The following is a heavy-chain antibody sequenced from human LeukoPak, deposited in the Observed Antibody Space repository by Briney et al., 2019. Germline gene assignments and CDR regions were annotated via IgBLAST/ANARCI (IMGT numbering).Heavy chain of an antibody. CDR1: GFTFSNYN. Sequence: GGSLRLSCAASGFTFSNYNMNWVRQAPGKAMEWVSSITSSGTYNFYADSVRGRFTISRDNAKSSLYLQMDSLGPEDTAVYYCARDPYSGNYGNYYYYYMDVWGKGTTVTISS. V-gene: IGHV3-21*01. CDR3: ARDPYSGNYGNYYYYYMDV. D-gene: IGHD1-26*01. J-gene: IGHJ6*03. CDR2: ITSSGTYN.